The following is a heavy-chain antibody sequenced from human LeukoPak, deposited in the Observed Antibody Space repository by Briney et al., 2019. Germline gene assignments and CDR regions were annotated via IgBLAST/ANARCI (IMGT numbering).Heavy chain of an antibody. CDR2: INPGGSSI. D-gene: IGHD1-14*01. Sequence: GGSLRLSCAASGFTLSSYCMHWVRQVPGKGLVWVARINPGGSSITYADSVKGRFTISRDNAENTLYLQMDSLRAEDTGVYYCARSNQADDYWGQGTLVTVSS. V-gene: IGHV3-74*01. J-gene: IGHJ4*02. CDR3: ARSNQADDY. CDR1: GFTLSSYC.